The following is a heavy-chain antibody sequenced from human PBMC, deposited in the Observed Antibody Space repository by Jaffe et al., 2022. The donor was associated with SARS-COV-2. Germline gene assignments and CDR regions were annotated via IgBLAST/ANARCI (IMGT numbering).Heavy chain of an antibody. CDR3: ARDNSYSDRYWWFDP. J-gene: IGHJ5*02. CDR2: INPSGNGR. V-gene: IGHV1-46*01. CDR1: GFTFRDYY. D-gene: IGHD2-15*01. Sequence: QAQLVQSGAEVKEPGASVKVSCKASGFTFRDYYMHWLRQAPGQGLEWMGVINPSGNGRSYAQKFQGRVTLTRDTSTSTVYLELSSLRSEDTAVYYCARDNSYSDRYWWFDPWGQGTLVTVSS.